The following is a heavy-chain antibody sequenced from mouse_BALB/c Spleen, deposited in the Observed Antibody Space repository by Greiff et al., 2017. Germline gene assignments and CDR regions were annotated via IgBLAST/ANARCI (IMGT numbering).Heavy chain of an antibody. V-gene: IGHV5-12-2*01. Sequence: EVMLVESGGGLVQPGGSLKLSCAASGFTFSSYTMSWVRQTPEKRLEWVAYISNGGGSTYYPDTVKGRFTISRDNAKNTLYLQMRSLKSEDTAMYYCASYYYGSSYAMDYWGQGTSVTVSS. CDR2: ISNGGGST. CDR3: ASYYYGSSYAMDY. J-gene: IGHJ4*01. CDR1: GFTFSSYT. D-gene: IGHD1-1*01.